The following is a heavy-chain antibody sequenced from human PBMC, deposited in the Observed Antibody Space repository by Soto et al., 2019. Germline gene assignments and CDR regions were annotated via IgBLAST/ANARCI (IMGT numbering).Heavy chain of an antibody. D-gene: IGHD1-26*01. CDR1: GFTVSSNY. V-gene: IGHV3-66*01. J-gene: IGHJ4*02. CDR2: IYSGGST. Sequence: GGSLRLSCAASGFTVSSNYMSWVRQAPGKGLEWVSVIYSGGSTYYADSVKGRFTISRDNSKNTLYLQMNSLRAEDTSVYYCAKEGGLSGSYYISSSYYFDYWGQRTLVTVSS. CDR3: AKEGGLSGSYYISSSYYFDY.